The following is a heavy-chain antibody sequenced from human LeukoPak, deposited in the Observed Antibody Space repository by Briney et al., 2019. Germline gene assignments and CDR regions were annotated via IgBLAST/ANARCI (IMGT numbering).Heavy chain of an antibody. CDR1: GGSISPYY. CDR3: ARDQYYDSKGWFDP. Sequence: SETLSLTCIVSGGSISPYYWSWIRQPPGKGLEWIGYIYYHGNTKYNPSLESRVTISVDTSKNQFSLKLSSVTAADAAVYYCARDQYYDSKGWFDPWGQGTLVTVYS. CDR2: IYYHGNT. V-gene: IGHV4-59*01. D-gene: IGHD3-16*01. J-gene: IGHJ5*02.